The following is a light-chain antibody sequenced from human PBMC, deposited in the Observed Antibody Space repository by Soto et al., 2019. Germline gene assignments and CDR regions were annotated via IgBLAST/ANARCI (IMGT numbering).Light chain of an antibody. V-gene: IGKV1-6*01. Sequence: AIHITHSPTALSASVGDRVIITCRASQDISKDLGWYQQKPGKAPKFLIYSATSTQSGVPSTFSGSGFGTDFTLTISSLQPEDFATYYCLQDHDYPRTFGQGTKV. CDR1: QDISKD. J-gene: IGKJ1*01. CDR3: LQDHDYPRT. CDR2: SAT.